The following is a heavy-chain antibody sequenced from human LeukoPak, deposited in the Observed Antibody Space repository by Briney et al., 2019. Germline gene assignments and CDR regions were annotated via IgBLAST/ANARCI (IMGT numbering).Heavy chain of an antibody. CDR1: GYTFTSYY. Sequence: ASVKVSCKASGYTFTSYYMQWVRQAPGQGLEWMGIINPSGGSTSYAQKFQGRVTMTRDTSTSTVYMELSSLRSEDTAVYYCARDRRGLRYGVCYPNYWGQGTLVTVSS. J-gene: IGHJ4*02. CDR3: ARDRRGLRYGVCYPNY. V-gene: IGHV1-46*01. D-gene: IGHD2-8*01. CDR2: INPSGGST.